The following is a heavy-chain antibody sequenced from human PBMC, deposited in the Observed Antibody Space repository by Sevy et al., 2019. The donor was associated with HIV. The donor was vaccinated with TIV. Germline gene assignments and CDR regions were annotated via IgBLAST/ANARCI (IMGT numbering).Heavy chain of an antibody. D-gene: IGHD3-3*01. CDR3: ARGGRDYDFWSGYSIEPYYGMDV. CDR1: GFTFSSYG. Sequence: GGSLRLSCAASGFTFSSYGMHWVRQAPGKGLEWVAVIWYDGSNKYYADSVKGRFTISRDNSKNTLYLQMNSLRADDTAVYYWARGGRDYDFWSGYSIEPYYGMDVWGQGTTVTVSS. V-gene: IGHV3-33*01. CDR2: IWYDGSNK. J-gene: IGHJ6*02.